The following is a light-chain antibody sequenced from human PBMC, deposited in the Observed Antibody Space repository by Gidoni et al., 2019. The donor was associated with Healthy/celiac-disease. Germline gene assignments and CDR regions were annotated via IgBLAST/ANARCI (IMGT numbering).Light chain of an antibody. CDR1: SSNIGSNT. J-gene: IGLJ3*02. CDR3: AAWDDSLNGGV. V-gene: IGLV1-44*01. CDR2: SNN. Sequence: QSVLTQPPSASATPGQRVTISCSGSSSNIGSNTVNWYQQLPGTAPKLLIYSNNQRPSGVPDRFSGSKSGTSASLAISGRQSEDEADYYCAAWDDSLNGGVFGGGTKLTVL.